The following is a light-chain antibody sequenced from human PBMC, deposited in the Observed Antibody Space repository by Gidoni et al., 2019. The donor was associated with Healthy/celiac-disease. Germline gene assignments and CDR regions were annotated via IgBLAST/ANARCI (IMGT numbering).Light chain of an antibody. CDR2: GAS. CDR1: QSVSIN. CDR3: QQYNNWPRT. V-gene: IGKV3-15*01. J-gene: IGKJ1*01. Sequence: IVMTQSPATLSVSPGERATRSCRASQSVSINLAWYQQKPGQAPRLLIYGASTRATGIPARFSGSGSGTEFTLTISSLQSEDFAVYYCQQYNNWPRTFGQGTKVEIK.